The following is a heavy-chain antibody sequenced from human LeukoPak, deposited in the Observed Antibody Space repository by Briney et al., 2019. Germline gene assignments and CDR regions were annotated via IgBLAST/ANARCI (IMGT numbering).Heavy chain of an antibody. CDR2: ITGSGPYM. CDR3: VRDVGAVRGEVYFDY. Sequence: GRSLRLSCAASGFTFSSYAMHWVRLSPGKGLEWVSSITGSGPYMLYADSVKHRFTISRDNTKNLLYLEMNSLRAEDTAMYFCVRDVGAVRGEVYFDYWGQGTLVTVSS. D-gene: IGHD3-10*01. J-gene: IGHJ4*02. V-gene: IGHV3-21*06. CDR1: GFTFSSYA.